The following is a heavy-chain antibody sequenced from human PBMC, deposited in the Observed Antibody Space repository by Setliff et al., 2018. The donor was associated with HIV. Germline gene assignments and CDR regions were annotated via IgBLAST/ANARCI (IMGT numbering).Heavy chain of an antibody. CDR1: GFTFGDYP. D-gene: IGHD4-17*01. J-gene: IGHJ5*02. V-gene: IGHV3-49*03. CDR2: IRTKAYGGTT. CDR3: TRGGRPTDEYVWFDP. Sequence: GESLRLSCTTSGFTFGDYPMGWFRQAPGKGLEWVSFIRTKAYGGTTEYAASVEGRFSISRGDSKSIVYLQMNSLRTEDTAVYYCTRGGRPTDEYVWFDPWGQGTLVTVSS.